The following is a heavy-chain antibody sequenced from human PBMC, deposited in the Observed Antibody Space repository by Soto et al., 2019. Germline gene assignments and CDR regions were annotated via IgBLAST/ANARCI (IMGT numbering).Heavy chain of an antibody. D-gene: IGHD5-12*01. J-gene: IGHJ6*02. CDR3: AISLEATYYYCKDV. V-gene: IGHV4-39*01. Sequence: QLQLQESGPGLVKPSETMSLTCTVSGGAISSSSYYWGWIRLPPGTGLEWIGSIYYSGSTDYNPSPKSRVTISVDTSKNQFSRKLISVTAADKAVYDCAISLEATYYYCKDVCGRGTTDPVSS. CDR1: GGAISSSSYY. CDR2: IYYSGST.